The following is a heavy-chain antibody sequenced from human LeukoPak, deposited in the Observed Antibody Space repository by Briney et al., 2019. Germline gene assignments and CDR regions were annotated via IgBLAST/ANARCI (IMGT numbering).Heavy chain of an antibody. CDR2: IIPIFGTA. Sequence: SVKVSCKASGGTFSSYAISWVRQAPGQGLEWMGGIIPIFGTANYAQKFQGRVTITADESTSTAYMELSSLRSEDTAVYYCARDLRNWDRGPFYGMDVWGQGTTVAGSS. D-gene: IGHD1-14*01. CDR1: GGTFSSYA. V-gene: IGHV1-69*13. J-gene: IGHJ6*02. CDR3: ARDLRNWDRGPFYGMDV.